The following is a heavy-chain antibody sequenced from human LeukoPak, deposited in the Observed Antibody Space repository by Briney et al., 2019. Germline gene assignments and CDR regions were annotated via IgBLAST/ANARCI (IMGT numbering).Heavy chain of an antibody. J-gene: IGHJ6*02. CDR2: IYYSGST. V-gene: IGHV4-39*07. D-gene: IGHD1-26*01. CDR1: GGSTDSSSYY. Sequence: PSETLSLTCTVSGGSTDSSSYYWGWIRQPPGKGLEWIGSIYYSGSTYYNPSLKSRVTISVDTSKNQFSLKLSSVTAADTAVYYCARRSPVGSYVSGSYYYYGMDVWGQGTTVTVSS. CDR3: ARRSPVGSYVSGSYYYYGMDV.